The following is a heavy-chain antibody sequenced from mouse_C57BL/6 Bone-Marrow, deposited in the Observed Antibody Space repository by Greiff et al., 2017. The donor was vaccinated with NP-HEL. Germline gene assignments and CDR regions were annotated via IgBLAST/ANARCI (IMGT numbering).Heavy chain of an antibody. Sequence: EVQLVESGGGLVKPGGSLKLSCAASGFTFSDYGMHWVRQAPEKGLEWVAYISSGSSTIYYADTVKGRFTFSRDNAKNTLFLQMTSLRSENTAMYYCARRRLGYAMDYWGQGTSVTVSS. V-gene: IGHV5-17*01. CDR1: GFTFSDYG. CDR2: ISSGSSTI. CDR3: ARRRLGYAMDY. J-gene: IGHJ4*01. D-gene: IGHD3-3*01.